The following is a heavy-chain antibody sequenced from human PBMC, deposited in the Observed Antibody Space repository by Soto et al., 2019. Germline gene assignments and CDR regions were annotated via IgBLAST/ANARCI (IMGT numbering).Heavy chain of an antibody. Sequence: PSETLSLTCTVSGGSISSGGYYWSWIRQHPGKGLEWIGYIYYSGSTYYNPSLKSRVTISVDTSKNQFSLKLSSVTAADTAVYYCARAGRIAASPYYYYGMDVWGQGTTVTVSS. J-gene: IGHJ6*02. CDR1: GGSISSGGYY. D-gene: IGHD6-6*01. CDR3: ARAGRIAASPYYYYGMDV. CDR2: IYYSGST. V-gene: IGHV4-31*03.